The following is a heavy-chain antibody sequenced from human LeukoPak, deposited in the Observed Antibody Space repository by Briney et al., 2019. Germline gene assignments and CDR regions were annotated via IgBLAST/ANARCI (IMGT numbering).Heavy chain of an antibody. Sequence: GGSLRLSCAASGFTFSSYEMNWVRQAPGKGLEWVSAITGSADRTHYADSVKGRFTISRDNSKNIVYLQMNSLRAKDTAVYFCARPQVVVLNPCDYWGQGTLVTVSS. D-gene: IGHD3-10*01. CDR3: ARPQVVVLNPCDY. V-gene: IGHV3-23*01. CDR1: GFTFSSYE. J-gene: IGHJ4*02. CDR2: ITGSADRT.